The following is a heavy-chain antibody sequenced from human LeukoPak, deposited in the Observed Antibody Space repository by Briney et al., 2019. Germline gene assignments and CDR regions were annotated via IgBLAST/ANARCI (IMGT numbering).Heavy chain of an antibody. CDR1: VGSFRGYF. Sequence: SETLSLTRPVYVGSFRGYFWRWIRQPPGKGLEWIGEINHSGSTNYNPYLNIRVTISVATSKNQFSLKLSSVTAADTAVYYCARGVWYCSSTSCYEFDYWGQGTLVTVSS. D-gene: IGHD2-2*01. CDR3: ARGVWYCSSTSCYEFDY. CDR2: INHSGST. V-gene: IGHV4-34*01. J-gene: IGHJ4*02.